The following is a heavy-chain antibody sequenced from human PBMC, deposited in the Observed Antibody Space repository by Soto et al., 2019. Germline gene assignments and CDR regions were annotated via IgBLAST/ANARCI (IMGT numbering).Heavy chain of an antibody. CDR2: ISGSSRYI. Sequence: GGSLRLSCAASGFTFSSYSMNWVRQAPGKGLEWVSSISGSSRYIYYADALKGRFTNSRDNAKNSLYLQMNSLRAEDMAVYYCASPFIAAAGTLGVWGKGTTVTSPQ. CDR3: ASPFIAAAGTLGV. D-gene: IGHD6-13*01. CDR1: GFTFSSYS. V-gene: IGHV3-21*01. J-gene: IGHJ6*04.